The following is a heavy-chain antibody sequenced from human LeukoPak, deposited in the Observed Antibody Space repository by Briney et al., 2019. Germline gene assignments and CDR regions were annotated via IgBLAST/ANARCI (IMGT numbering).Heavy chain of an antibody. D-gene: IGHD6-19*01. CDR2: MYCSGST. CDR1: GGSISSYY. CDR3: ARGGSGWYRVYYYYMDV. J-gene: IGHJ6*03. V-gene: IGHV4-59*01. Sequence: SETLSLTCTVYGGSISSYYWSWIRQPPGKGLEWIRYMYCSGSTNYNPSLKSRVTISVDTSKNQFSLKLSSVTAADTAVYDCARGGSGWYRVYYYYMDVWGKGTTVTVSS.